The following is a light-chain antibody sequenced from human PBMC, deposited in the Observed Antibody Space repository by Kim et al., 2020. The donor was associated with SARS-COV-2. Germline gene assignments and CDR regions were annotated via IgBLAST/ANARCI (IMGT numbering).Light chain of an antibody. CDR3: QQYSNWPRT. Sequence: SGSPGERAPLSCRASQSVSSNLAWYQQKPGQAPRLLIYGASTRATGIPARFSGSGSGTEFTLTISSLQSEDFAVYYCQQYSNWPRTFGQGTKLEI. V-gene: IGKV3-15*01. CDR2: GAS. CDR1: QSVSSN. J-gene: IGKJ2*01.